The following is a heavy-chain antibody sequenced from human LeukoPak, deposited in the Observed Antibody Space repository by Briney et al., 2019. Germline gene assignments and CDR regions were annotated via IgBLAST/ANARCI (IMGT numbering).Heavy chain of an antibody. CDR3: ARDRIAVAGNDAFDI. Sequence: ASVKVSCKASGYTFTSYGISWVRQAPGQGLEWMGWISAYNGNTNYAQKLQGRVTMTTDTSTSTAYMELRSLRPDDTAVYYCARDRIAVAGNDAFDIWGQGTMVTVSS. CDR1: GYTFTSYG. D-gene: IGHD6-19*01. CDR2: ISAYNGNT. V-gene: IGHV1-18*01. J-gene: IGHJ3*02.